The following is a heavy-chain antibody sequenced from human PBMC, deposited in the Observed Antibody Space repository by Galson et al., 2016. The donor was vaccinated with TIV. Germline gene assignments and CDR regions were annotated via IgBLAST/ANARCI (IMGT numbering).Heavy chain of an antibody. CDR2: IHPNSGAT. CDR1: GYMFTAYF. CDR3: ARSYYYDSSAYYFDY. V-gene: IGHV1-2*06. D-gene: IGHD3-22*01. Sequence: SVKVSCKASGYMFTAYFIHWVRQAPGQGLEWMGRIHPNSGATDYAQKFQGRVTMTRDTSISTAYMELSRLTYDDTAVYYCARSYYYDSSAYYFDYWGQGTLVTVSS. J-gene: IGHJ4*02.